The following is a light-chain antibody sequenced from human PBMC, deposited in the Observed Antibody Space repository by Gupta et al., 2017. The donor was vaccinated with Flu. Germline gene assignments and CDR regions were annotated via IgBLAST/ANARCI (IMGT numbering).Light chain of an antibody. CDR3: QQRYNWQWT. V-gene: IGKV3-11*01. CDR1: QSVSSY. CDR2: DT. J-gene: IGKJ1*01. Sequence: ELVLTQSPATLSLSPGERATLSCRASQSVSSYLAWYQQKPGQAPRLLIYDTYRATGIPARFSGSGSGTNFTLTINSLEPEDFAVYYCQQRYNWQWTFGQGTKVDIK.